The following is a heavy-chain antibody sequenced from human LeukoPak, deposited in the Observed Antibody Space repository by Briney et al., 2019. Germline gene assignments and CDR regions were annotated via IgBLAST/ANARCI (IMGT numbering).Heavy chain of an antibody. CDR1: GFTFSNYW. V-gene: IGHV3-7*01. J-gene: IGHJ4*02. CDR3: AKNGGSFDY. CDR2: IKQDGSDK. Sequence: GGSLRLSCAASGFTFSNYWMTWVRQAPGSGLEWVATIKQDGSDKYYVDSVKGRFTVSRDNAKNSLYLQMNSLRVEDTTVYYCAKNGGSFDYWGQGTLVTVSS. D-gene: IGHD1-26*01.